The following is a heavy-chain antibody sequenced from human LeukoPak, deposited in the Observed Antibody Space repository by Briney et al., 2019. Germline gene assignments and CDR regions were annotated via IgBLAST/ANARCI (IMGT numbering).Heavy chain of an antibody. Sequence: GGSLRLSCAASGFTFSSYGMHWVRQAPGKGLEWVAVIWYDGSNKYYADSVKGRFTISRDNSKNTLYPQMNSLRAEDTAVYYCARGTDYYDSSGYYPEVGYFDYWGQGTLVTVSS. J-gene: IGHJ4*02. V-gene: IGHV3-33*01. CDR3: ARGTDYYDSSGYYPEVGYFDY. CDR2: IWYDGSNK. CDR1: GFTFSSYG. D-gene: IGHD3-22*01.